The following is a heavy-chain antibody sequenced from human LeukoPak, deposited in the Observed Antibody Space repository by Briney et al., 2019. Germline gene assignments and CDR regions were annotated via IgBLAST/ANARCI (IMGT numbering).Heavy chain of an antibody. CDR3: AREGGGYYYYYMDV. CDR1: GFTSSSYG. D-gene: IGHD3-10*01. CDR2: IRYDGSNK. J-gene: IGHJ6*03. Sequence: GGSLRLSCAASGFTSSSYGMHWVRQAPGKGLEWVAFIRYDGSNKYYADSVKGRFTISRDNSKNTLYLQMNSLRAEDTAVYYCAREGGGYYYYYMDVWGKGTTVTVSS. V-gene: IGHV3-30*02.